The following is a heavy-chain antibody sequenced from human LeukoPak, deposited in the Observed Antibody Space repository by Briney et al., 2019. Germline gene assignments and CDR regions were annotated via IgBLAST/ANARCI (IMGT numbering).Heavy chain of an antibody. D-gene: IGHD6-13*01. J-gene: IGHJ4*02. CDR1: GYTFTSYY. V-gene: IGHV1-46*01. CDR3: ATGKPRLDSSSWYFYFDY. Sequence: GASVKVSCKASGYTFTSYYMHWVRQAPGQGLEWMGIINPSGGSTSYAQKFQGRVTMTEDTSTDTAYMELSSLRSEDTAVYYCATGKPRLDSSSWYFYFDYWGQGTLVTVSS. CDR2: INPSGGST.